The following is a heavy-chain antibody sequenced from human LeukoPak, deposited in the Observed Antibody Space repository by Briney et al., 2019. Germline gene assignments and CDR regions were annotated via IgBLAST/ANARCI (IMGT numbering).Heavy chain of an antibody. CDR3: ARDYYGSGSYYNELSWFDP. J-gene: IGHJ5*02. V-gene: IGHV4-59*01. CDR2: IYYSGST. CDR1: GGSISSYY. Sequence: SETLSLTCTVSGGSISSYYWSWIRQPPGKGLEWVGYIYYSGSTNYNPSLKSRVTISVDTSKNQFSLKLSSVTAADTAVYYCARDYYGSGSYYNELSWFDPWGQGTLVTVSS. D-gene: IGHD3-10*01.